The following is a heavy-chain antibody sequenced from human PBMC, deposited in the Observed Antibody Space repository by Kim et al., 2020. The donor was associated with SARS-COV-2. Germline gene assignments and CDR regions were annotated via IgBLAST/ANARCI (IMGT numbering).Heavy chain of an antibody. CDR3: AKAQPLSSGWYVFED. V-gene: IGHV3-23*01. Sequence: GGSLRLSCGASGFTVNNFAMSWVRQAPGKGLEWVSTDPGGGGRTFYADSVKGRFTISRDNSKNTVFLQMNSVRAEDTAVYYWAKAQPLSSGWYVFEDCGQGTLVTGAS. CDR2: DPGGGGRT. J-gene: IGHJ4*02. CDR1: GFTVNNFA. D-gene: IGHD6-19*01.